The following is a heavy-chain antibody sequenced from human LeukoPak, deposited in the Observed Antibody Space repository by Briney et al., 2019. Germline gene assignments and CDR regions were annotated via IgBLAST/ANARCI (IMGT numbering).Heavy chain of an antibody. D-gene: IGHD3-22*01. CDR2: INPNSGGT. J-gene: IGHJ4*02. Sequence: ASAKVSCKASGYTFTGYYMHWVRQAPGQGLEWMGWINPNSGGTNYAQKFQGRVTMTRDTSISTAYMELSRLRSDDTAVYYCAREYYYDSMGFDYWGQGTLVTVSS. CDR1: GYTFTGYY. V-gene: IGHV1-2*02. CDR3: AREYYYDSMGFDY.